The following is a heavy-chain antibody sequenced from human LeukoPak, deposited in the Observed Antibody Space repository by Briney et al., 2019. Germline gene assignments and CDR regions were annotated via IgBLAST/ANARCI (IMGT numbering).Heavy chain of an antibody. V-gene: IGHV3-7*01. D-gene: IGHD5-12*01. CDR3: ARDGGVSGYDLLDY. CDR2: INQDGSEK. J-gene: IGHJ4*02. Sequence: GRSLRLSCAASGFTFSSFWMTWVRQAPGKGLEWVANINQDGSEKYYVDSVKGRFTISRDNAKNSVYLQMNSLRAEDTAVYYCARDGGVSGYDLLDYWGQGTLVTVSS. CDR1: GFTFSSFW.